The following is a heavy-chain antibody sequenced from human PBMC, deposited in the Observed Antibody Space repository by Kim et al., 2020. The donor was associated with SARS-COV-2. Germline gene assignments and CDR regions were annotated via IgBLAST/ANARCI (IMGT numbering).Heavy chain of an antibody. Sequence: SETLSLTCTVSGGSISSYYWSWIRQPPGKGLEWIGYIYYSGSTNYNPSLKSRVTISVDTSKNQFSLKLSSVTAADTAVYYCARGVVVAARSYYYYYMDVWGKGTTVTVSS. V-gene: IGHV4-59*08. J-gene: IGHJ6*03. CDR3: ARGVVVAARSYYYYYMDV. CDR1: GGSISSYY. D-gene: IGHD2-15*01. CDR2: IYYSGST.